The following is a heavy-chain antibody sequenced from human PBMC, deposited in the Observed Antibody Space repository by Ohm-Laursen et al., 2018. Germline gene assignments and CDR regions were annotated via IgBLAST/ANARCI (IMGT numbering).Heavy chain of an antibody. D-gene: IGHD5-18*01. CDR3: AKGGGYSYGYSY. CDR1: GYTFTSYD. V-gene: IGHV1-8*01. Sequence: AASVKVSCKASGYTFTSYDINWVRQATGQGLEWMGWMNPNSGNTGYAQKFQGRVTMTRNTSISTAYMELSSLRSEDTAVYYCAKGGGYSYGYSYWGQGTLVTVSS. CDR2: MNPNSGNT. J-gene: IGHJ4*02.